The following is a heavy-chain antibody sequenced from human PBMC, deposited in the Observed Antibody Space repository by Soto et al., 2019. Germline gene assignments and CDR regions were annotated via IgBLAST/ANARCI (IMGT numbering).Heavy chain of an antibody. Sequence: ASVKVSCKASGYTFTSYGISWVRQAPGQGLEWMGWISAYNGNTNYAQKLQGRVTMTTDTSTSTAYMELRSLRSDDTAVYYCARVQGGSVATIFGVVITPLPSDYWGQGTLVTSPQ. D-gene: IGHD3-3*01. CDR3: ARVQGGSVATIFGVVITPLPSDY. V-gene: IGHV1-18*01. J-gene: IGHJ4*02. CDR2: ISAYNGNT. CDR1: GYTFTSYG.